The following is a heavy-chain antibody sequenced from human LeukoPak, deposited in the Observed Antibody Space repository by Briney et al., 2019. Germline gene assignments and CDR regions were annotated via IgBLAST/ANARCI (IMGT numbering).Heavy chain of an antibody. J-gene: IGHJ4*02. CDR1: GGSISSGGYY. CDR3: ARVGTAMAKYYFDY. Sequence: SETLSLTCTVSGGSISSGGYYWSWIRQPPGKGLEWIGYIYHSGSTYYNPSLKSRVTISVDTSKNQFSLKLSSVTAADTAVYYCARVGTAMAKYYFDYRGQGTLVTVSS. D-gene: IGHD5-18*01. V-gene: IGHV4-30-2*01. CDR2: IYHSGST.